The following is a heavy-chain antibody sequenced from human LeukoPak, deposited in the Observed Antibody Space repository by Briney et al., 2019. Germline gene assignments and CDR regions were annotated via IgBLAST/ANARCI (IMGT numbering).Heavy chain of an antibody. CDR2: ISYDGSNK. CDR3: ARDGSYYYDSSGYYDAFDI. CDR1: GFTFSSYA. D-gene: IGHD3-22*01. Sequence: QAGGSLRLSCAASGFTFSSYAMHWVRQAPGKGLEWVAVISYDGSNKYYADSVKGRFTISRDNSKNTLYLQMNSLRAEDTAVYYCARDGSYYYDSSGYYDAFDIWGQGTMVTVSS. V-gene: IGHV3-30-3*01. J-gene: IGHJ3*02.